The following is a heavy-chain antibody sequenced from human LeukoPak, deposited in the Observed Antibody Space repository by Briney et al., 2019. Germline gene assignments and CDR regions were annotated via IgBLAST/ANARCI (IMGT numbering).Heavy chain of an antibody. V-gene: IGHV4-59*01. D-gene: IGHD6-13*01. J-gene: IGHJ2*01. CDR3: ARVYYSSSYDYWYFDL. CDR1: GGSISTYY. Sequence: SETLSLTCTVSGGSISTYYWSWIRQPPGKGLEWIGYKDYSGSTNYNRSLKSRVTISVDTSKNQFSLKLSSVTAADTAVYYCARVYYSSSYDYWYFDLWGRGTLVTVSS. CDR2: KDYSGST.